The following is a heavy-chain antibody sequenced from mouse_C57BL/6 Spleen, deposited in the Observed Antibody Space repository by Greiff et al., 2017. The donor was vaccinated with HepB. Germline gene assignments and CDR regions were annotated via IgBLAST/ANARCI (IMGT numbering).Heavy chain of an antibody. J-gene: IGHJ4*01. CDR1: GFTFSSYG. CDR3: ARKTSTIVTYYYAMDY. V-gene: IGHV5-6*01. D-gene: IGHD2-5*01. CDR2: ISSGGSYT. Sequence: DVQLVESGGDLVKPGGSLKLSCAASGFTFSSYGMSWVRQTPDKRLEWVATISSGGSYTYYPDSVKGRFTISRDNAKNTLYLQMSSLKSEDTAMYYCARKTSTIVTYYYAMDYWGQGTSVTVSS.